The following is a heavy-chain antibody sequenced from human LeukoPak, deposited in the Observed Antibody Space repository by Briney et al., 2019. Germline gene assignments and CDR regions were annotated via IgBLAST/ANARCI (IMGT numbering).Heavy chain of an antibody. CDR1: GGSISNYF. Sequence: SETLSLTCTASGGSISNYFWTWIRQPAGKGLEWIGRMYTSGSTNYNPSLMSRVTMSVDTSKNQFSLKLSSVTAADTAVYYCARERGNLRGDAFDIWGQGTMVTVSS. D-gene: IGHD1-26*01. CDR2: MYTSGST. CDR3: ARERGNLRGDAFDI. J-gene: IGHJ3*02. V-gene: IGHV4-4*07.